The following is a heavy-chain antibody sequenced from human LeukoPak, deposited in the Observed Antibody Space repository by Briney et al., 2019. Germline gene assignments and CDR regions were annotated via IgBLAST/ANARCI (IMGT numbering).Heavy chain of an antibody. CDR3: ARDPCHGALDY. V-gene: IGHV3-7*03. CDR2: IKQDGTEE. CDR1: GFTFSSSW. Sequence: GGSLRLSCVASGFTFSSSWMSWVRRAPGKGLEWVANIKQDGTEEYYVDSVRGRFSISKDNARNSLYLQMNSLRAEDTAVYYCARDPCHGALDYWGQGALVTVSS. D-gene: IGHD2-2*01. J-gene: IGHJ4*02.